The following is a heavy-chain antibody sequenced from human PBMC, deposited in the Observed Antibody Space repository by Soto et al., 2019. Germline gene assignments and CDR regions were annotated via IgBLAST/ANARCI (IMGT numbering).Heavy chain of an antibody. D-gene: IGHD1-20*01. CDR2: INHSGST. V-gene: IGHV4-34*01. Sequence: XETLSLTCAVYGGSFSGYYWSWIRQPPGKGLEWIGEINHSGSTNYNPSLKSRVTISVDTSKNQFSLKLSSVTAADTAVYYYARGVYGDFDYWGQGTLVIVSS. CDR3: ARGVYGDFDY. CDR1: GGSFSGYY. J-gene: IGHJ4*02.